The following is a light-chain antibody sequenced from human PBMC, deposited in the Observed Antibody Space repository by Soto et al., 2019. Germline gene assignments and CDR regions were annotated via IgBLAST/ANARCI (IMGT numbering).Light chain of an antibody. CDR1: QHISNF. Sequence: DIQMTQSPSSLSASIGDTVTITCRASQHISNFVNWYQQSPGTAPKLLIYAASTLHPGVPSRFSGVGFGTDFTLTINSLQPDDFVTYFCQQSSSTPYTFGQVTRLEI. J-gene: IGKJ2*01. CDR3: QQSSSTPYT. CDR2: AAS. V-gene: IGKV1-39*01.